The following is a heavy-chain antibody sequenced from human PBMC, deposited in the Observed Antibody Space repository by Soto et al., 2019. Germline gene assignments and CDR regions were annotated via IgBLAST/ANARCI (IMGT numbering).Heavy chain of an antibody. D-gene: IGHD6-6*01. CDR1: GFTFSNYA. J-gene: IGHJ4*02. V-gene: IGHV3-23*01. CDR2: ISSAVNT. Sequence: GGSLRLSCAGSGFTFSNYAMSWVRQAPGKGLEWVSAISSAVNTYYADSVKGRFTISRDNSKNTLSLQMNSLRAEDTAVYYCAKQVRAGTSYPYYFDYWCQGTLVTVSS. CDR3: AKQVRAGTSYPYYFDY.